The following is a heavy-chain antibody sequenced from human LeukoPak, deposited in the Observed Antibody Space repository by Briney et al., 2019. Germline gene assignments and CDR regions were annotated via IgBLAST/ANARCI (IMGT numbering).Heavy chain of an antibody. V-gene: IGHV1-69*13. CDR3: ARSVEWEPTRYDAFDI. Sequence: SVQVSCKASGGTFSSYTISWVRQAPGQGLEWMGGIIPIFGIPQYAQKFRGRVTITADETTSTAYMELSSLRSEDTAVYYCARSVEWEPTRYDAFDIWGQGTMVTVSS. CDR1: GGTFSSYT. J-gene: IGHJ3*02. CDR2: IIPIFGIP. D-gene: IGHD1-26*01.